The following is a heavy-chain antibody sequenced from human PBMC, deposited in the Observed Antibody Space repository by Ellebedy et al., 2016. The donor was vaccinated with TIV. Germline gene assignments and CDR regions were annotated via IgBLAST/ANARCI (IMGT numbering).Heavy chain of an antibody. Sequence: GESLKISCAASGFTFSSYWMSWVRQAPGKGLEWVANIKQDGSEKYYVDSVKGRFTISRDNAKNSLYLQMNSLRAEDTAVYYCARDPPGIAASGPYKWGQGTLVTVSS. J-gene: IGHJ4*02. CDR1: GFTFSSYW. CDR3: ARDPPGIAASGPYK. D-gene: IGHD6-13*01. CDR2: IKQDGSEK. V-gene: IGHV3-7*03.